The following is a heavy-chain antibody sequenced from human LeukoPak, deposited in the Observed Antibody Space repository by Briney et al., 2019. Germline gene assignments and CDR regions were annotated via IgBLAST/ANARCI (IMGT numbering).Heavy chain of an antibody. V-gene: IGHV3-43*01. CDR3: AKDVSFRRGHNFDASDI. D-gene: IGHD5-24*01. Sequence: GGSLRLSCTASGFTFADAPMHWVRQPPGKGLEWIALITWDATDSYYADSVKGRFTISRDDSRNTLYLQMNSLRSEDTALYYCAKDVSFRRGHNFDASDIWGLGTMVTVSS. J-gene: IGHJ3*02. CDR1: GFTFADAP. CDR2: ITWDATDS.